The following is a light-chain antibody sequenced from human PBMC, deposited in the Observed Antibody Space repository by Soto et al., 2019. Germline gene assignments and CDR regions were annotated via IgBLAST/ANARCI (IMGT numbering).Light chain of an antibody. Sequence: DIQMTQSPSSLSASIGDRVTISCQASQDIGNFLNWYQQKPGKAPYLLIYDASNLDTGVSSRFSGRGSGRQFSITITSLQPDDVATYFCKQDGSLPITFGQGTRLDIK. CDR1: QDIGNF. CDR3: KQDGSLPIT. CDR2: DAS. J-gene: IGKJ5*01. V-gene: IGKV1-33*01.